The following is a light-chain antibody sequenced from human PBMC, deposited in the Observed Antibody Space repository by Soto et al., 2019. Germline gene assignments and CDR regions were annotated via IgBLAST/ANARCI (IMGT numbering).Light chain of an antibody. Sequence: AIQLTQSPSSLSASVGDRVTITCRASQGISSALAWYQQKPGKAPKLLIYDASSLESGVPSRSSGSGSGTDFTLTISSLQPEDFATYYCQQFNSYMYTFGQGTKLEIK. J-gene: IGKJ2*01. V-gene: IGKV1-13*02. CDR3: QQFNSYMYT. CDR2: DAS. CDR1: QGISSA.